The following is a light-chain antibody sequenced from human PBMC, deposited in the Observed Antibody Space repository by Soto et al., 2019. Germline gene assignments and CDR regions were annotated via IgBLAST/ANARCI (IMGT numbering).Light chain of an antibody. Sequence: VLTQSPATLSLSPGERSTLSCRASQSIHTSLAWYQQKSGKPPRLXXYDSTLRANGVPDRFGGSRSGTEFTLTINSLEPEDFAVYYCQQRNVWPPITFGQGTRLEIK. V-gene: IGKV3-11*01. J-gene: IGKJ5*01. CDR3: QQRNVWPPIT. CDR1: QSIHTS. CDR2: DST.